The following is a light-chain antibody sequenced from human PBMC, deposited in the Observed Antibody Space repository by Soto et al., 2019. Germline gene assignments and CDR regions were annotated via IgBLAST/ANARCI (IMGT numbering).Light chain of an antibody. CDR3: RQYGRSLGFA. CDR1: QSLSTN. J-gene: IGKJ4*01. CDR2: GAS. Sequence: EIVMTQSPATLSVSPGERPTLSCRASQSLSTNLAWYQQKPGQPPRLLIYGASTRATGIPARFSGSGSGTEFTLTISSLQSVDFAVYYCRQYGRSLGFAFGGGTKVDIK. V-gene: IGKV3-15*01.